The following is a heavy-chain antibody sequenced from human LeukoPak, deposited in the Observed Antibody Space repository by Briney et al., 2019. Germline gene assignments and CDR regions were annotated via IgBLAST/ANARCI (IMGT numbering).Heavy chain of an antibody. V-gene: IGHV4-4*07. D-gene: IGHD6-19*01. Sequence: SETLSLTCTVSGGSISSYYWSWIRQPAGKGLKWIGRIYTSGSTNYNPSLKSRVTMSVDTSKNQFSLKLSSVTAADTAVYYCARDVGIAVAGTLDYWGQGTLVTVSS. CDR3: ARDVGIAVAGTLDY. CDR1: GGSISSYY. J-gene: IGHJ4*02. CDR2: IYTSGST.